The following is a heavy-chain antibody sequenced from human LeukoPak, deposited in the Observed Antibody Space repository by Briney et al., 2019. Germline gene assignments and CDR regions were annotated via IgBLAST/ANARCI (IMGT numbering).Heavy chain of an antibody. Sequence: GGSLRLSCAASGFTFSSYAMSWVRQAPGKGLEWVSAISGSGGSTYYADSVKGRFTISRDNSKNTLYLQMNSLRAEDTAVYYCAKTLKATVTTSAHTFDIWGQGTMVTVSS. J-gene: IGHJ3*02. D-gene: IGHD4-17*01. CDR1: GFTFSSYA. V-gene: IGHV3-23*01. CDR2: ISGSGGST. CDR3: AKTLKATVTTSAHTFDI.